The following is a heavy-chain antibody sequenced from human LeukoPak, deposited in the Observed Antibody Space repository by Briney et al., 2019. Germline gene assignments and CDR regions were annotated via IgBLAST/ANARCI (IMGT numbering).Heavy chain of an antibody. J-gene: IGHJ4*02. Sequence: PGGSLRLSCAASGFTFSSYSMNWVRQAPGKGLEWVSYISGSSSHIYYADSLEGRFTVSRDNAKNSVYLQMNSLRAEDTAVYYCARDKDWAFDYWGQGTLVTVSS. V-gene: IGHV3-21*05. D-gene: IGHD3/OR15-3a*01. CDR1: GFTFSSYS. CDR3: ARDKDWAFDY. CDR2: ISGSSSHI.